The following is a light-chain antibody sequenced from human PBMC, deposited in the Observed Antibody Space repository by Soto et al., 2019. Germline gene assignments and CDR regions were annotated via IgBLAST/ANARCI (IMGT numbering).Light chain of an antibody. J-gene: IGLJ2*01. CDR1: SSNIGAGYD. CDR3: QYYDSSLSAVV. Sequence: QSVLTQPPSVSGAPGQRVTISCTGSSSNIGAGYDVHWYQQLPGTAPKLLIYVNSNRPSGVPDRFSGSKSGTSASLAITGLQDEDEADYYCQYYDSSLSAVVFGGGTKLTVL. CDR2: VNS. V-gene: IGLV1-40*01.